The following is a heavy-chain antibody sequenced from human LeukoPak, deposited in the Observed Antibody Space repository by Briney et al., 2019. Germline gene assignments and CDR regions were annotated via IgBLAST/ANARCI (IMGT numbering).Heavy chain of an antibody. Sequence: SETLSLTCAVYGDSFSGFYWTWVRQAPGKGLEWIGEISYSGTPRYNPSLNSRLTITLDTSKKQISLNLSPVTAADTAVYFCVRGNVKHYHSVADEYYYYMDVWGKGTAVIVSS. CDR1: GDSFSGFY. V-gene: IGHV4-34*01. CDR3: VRGNVKHYHSVADEYYYYMDV. J-gene: IGHJ6*03. D-gene: IGHD6-19*01. CDR2: ISYSGTP.